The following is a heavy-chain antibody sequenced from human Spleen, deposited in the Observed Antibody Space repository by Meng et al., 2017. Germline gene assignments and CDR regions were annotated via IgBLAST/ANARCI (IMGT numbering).Heavy chain of an antibody. CDR1: GFTFSSYG. CDR2: ISVSGGNT. V-gene: IGHV3-23*01. D-gene: IGHD1-1*01. J-gene: IGHJ4*02. Sequence: GESLKISCAASGFTFSSYGMHWVRQAPGKGLEWVSLISVSGGNTYYADSVKGRFTISRDNSKNTLYLQMNSLRAEDTAVYYCATKTTELDNWGQGTQVTVSS. CDR3: ATKTTELDN.